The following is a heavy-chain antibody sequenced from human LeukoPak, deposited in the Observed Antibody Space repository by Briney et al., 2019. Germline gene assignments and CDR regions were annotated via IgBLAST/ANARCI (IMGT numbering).Heavy chain of an antibody. Sequence: XXXCKASGYTFTSYGISWVRQAPGQGVEWMGWISAYNGNTNYAQKLQGRVTITTDTSTSTAYMELRSLRSDDTAVYYCARDLSGYDLIGMDVWGKGTTVPVSS. V-gene: IGHV1-18*04. J-gene: IGHJ6*04. CDR1: GYTFTSYG. CDR2: ISAYNGNT. CDR3: ARDLSGYDLIGMDV. D-gene: IGHD5-12*01.